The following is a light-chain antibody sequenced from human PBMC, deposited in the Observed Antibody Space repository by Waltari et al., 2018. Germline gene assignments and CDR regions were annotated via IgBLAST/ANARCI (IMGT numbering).Light chain of an antibody. CDR3: QQYYSTPLT. V-gene: IGKV4-1*01. CDR1: PSVLYSSNNKNY. Sequence: DIVMTQSPDSLAVPLGERATITCKSSPSVLYSSNNKNYLAWYQQKPGQPPKLLIYWASIRESGVPDRFSGSGSGTDFTLTISSLQAEDVAVYYCQQYYSTPLTFGQGTKLEIK. CDR2: WAS. J-gene: IGKJ2*01.